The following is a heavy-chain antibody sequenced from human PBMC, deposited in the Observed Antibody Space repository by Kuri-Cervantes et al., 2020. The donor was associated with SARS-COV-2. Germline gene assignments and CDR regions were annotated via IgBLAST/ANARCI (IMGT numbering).Heavy chain of an antibody. V-gene: IGHV1-46*03. D-gene: IGHD2-15*01. CDR1: GYTFINYY. CDR2: INPAGGDT. Sequence: GESLKISCKVSGYTFINYYMHWVRQAPGQGLEWMGMINPAGGDTNYAQKFQGRVTMTRDTSTRTVYMELTSLRSEDTAIYYCTRAGDIVVVPYYGMDVWGQGTRSPSP. CDR3: TRAGDIVVVPYYGMDV. J-gene: IGHJ6*02.